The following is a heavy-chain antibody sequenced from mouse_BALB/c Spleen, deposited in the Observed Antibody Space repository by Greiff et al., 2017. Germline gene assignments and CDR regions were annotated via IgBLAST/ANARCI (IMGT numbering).Heavy chain of an antibody. J-gene: IGHJ1*01. D-gene: IGHD1-1*01. Sequence: EVQLVESGTVLARPGAFVKMSCKASGYSFTSYWMHWVKQRPGQGLEWIGAIYPGNSDTSYNQKFKGKAKLTAVTSASTAYMELSSLTNEDSAVYYCTKMYYYGSSRYFDVWGAGTTVTVSS. CDR2: IYPGNSDT. CDR1: GYSFTSYW. V-gene: IGHV1-5*01. CDR3: TKMYYYGSSRYFDV.